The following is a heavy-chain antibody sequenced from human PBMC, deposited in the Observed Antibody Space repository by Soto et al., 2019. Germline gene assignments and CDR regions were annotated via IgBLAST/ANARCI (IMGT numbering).Heavy chain of an antibody. CDR3: AGGSGWLINY. Sequence: EGQLVESGGGFVQPGGSLRLSGEASGFSFSSYWMNWVRQAPGKGLAWLAIIKKDGSETKSVESLRGRLTISRDNANNSLYIQIIDPTVHATAGYYCAGGSGWLINYWTRATPVTVS. CDR1: GFSFSSYW. V-gene: IGHV3-7*03. D-gene: IGHD6-19*01. J-gene: IGHJ4*02. CDR2: IKKDGSET.